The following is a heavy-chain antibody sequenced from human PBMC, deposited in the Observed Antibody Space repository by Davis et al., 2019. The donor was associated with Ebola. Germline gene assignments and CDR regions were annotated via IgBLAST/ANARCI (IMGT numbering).Heavy chain of an antibody. CDR3: ARENPSIAVAGKTTATLYNWFDP. Sequence: ASVKVSCKASGYTFTSYYMHWVRQAPGQGLEWMGIINPSGGSTSYAQKFQGRVTMTRDTSTSTVYMELSSLRSEDTAVYYCARENPSIAVAGKTTATLYNWFDPWGQGTLVTVSS. D-gene: IGHD6-19*01. CDR1: GYTFTSYY. CDR2: INPSGGST. V-gene: IGHV1-46*01. J-gene: IGHJ5*02.